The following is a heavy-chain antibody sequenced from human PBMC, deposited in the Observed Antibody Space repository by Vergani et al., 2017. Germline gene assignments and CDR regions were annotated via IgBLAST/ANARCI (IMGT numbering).Heavy chain of an antibody. D-gene: IGHD4-17*01. Sequence: VQLVQSGAEVKKPGASVKVSCKASGYTFSSYSMNWVRQAPGKGLEWVSSISSSSSYIYYADSVKGRFTISRDNAKNSLYLQMNSLRAEDTAVYYCAKDGRENSDYGYFDYWGQGTLVTVSS. CDR3: AKDGRENSDYGYFDY. CDR1: GYTFSSYS. CDR2: ISSSSSYI. V-gene: IGHV3-21*01. J-gene: IGHJ4*02.